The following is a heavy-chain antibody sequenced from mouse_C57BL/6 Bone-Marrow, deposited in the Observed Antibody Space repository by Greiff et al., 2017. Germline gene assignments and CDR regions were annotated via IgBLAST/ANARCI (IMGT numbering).Heavy chain of an antibody. J-gene: IGHJ4*01. CDR2: ISYDGSN. CDR1: GYSITSGYY. CDR3: ARDGGDGAMDY. D-gene: IGHD3-3*01. Sequence: EVKLLESGPGLVKPSQSLSLTCSVTGYSITSGYYWNWIRQFPGNKLEWMGYISYDGSNNYNPSLKNRISITRDTSKNQFFLKLNSVTTEDTATYYCARDGGDGAMDYWGQGTSVTVSS. V-gene: IGHV3-6*01.